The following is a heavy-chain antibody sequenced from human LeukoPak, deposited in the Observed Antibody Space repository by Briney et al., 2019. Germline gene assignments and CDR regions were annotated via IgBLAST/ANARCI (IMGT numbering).Heavy chain of an antibody. CDR3: ARVEIRADFDF. V-gene: IGHV3-7*01. CDR2: IEPDARGK. J-gene: IGHJ4*02. Sequence: PGGSLRLSCTASGFTFRRSWMAWIRQAPGKGLEWVANIEPDARGKYYGDIVKGRFTVSRDNTKNTVSLQMNSLRIEDTAVYYCARVEIRADFDFWGQGVLVTVSS. CDR1: GFTFRRSW.